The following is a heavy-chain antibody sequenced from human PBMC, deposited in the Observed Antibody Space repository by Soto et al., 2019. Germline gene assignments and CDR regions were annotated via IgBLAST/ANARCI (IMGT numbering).Heavy chain of an antibody. Sequence: GASVKVSCKASGYTFTSYGISWVRQAPGQGLEWMGWISTYNGNTNCAQKLQGRVTMTTDTSTSTAYMELRSLRSDDTAVYYCLRFRGNYYGSGSYYYYYYGMDVWGQGTTVTVSS. CDR3: LRFRGNYYGSGSYYYYYYGMDV. CDR2: ISTYNGNT. V-gene: IGHV1-18*01. D-gene: IGHD3-10*01. J-gene: IGHJ6*02. CDR1: GYTFTSYG.